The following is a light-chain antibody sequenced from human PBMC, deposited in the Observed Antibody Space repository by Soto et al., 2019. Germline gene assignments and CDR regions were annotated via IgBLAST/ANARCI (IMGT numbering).Light chain of an antibody. Sequence: IQLTQSPSSLSVSVGDRVTITCRASQVIGSYLAWYQQKPGEAPKLLIFDAYTLQSGVPSRFSGRGAGTDFTLTSSSLQAEDVATYCCQQYYSYPRTFGQGTKVDIK. V-gene: IGKV1-9*01. CDR2: DAY. CDR3: QQYYSYPRT. CDR1: QVIGSY. J-gene: IGKJ1*01.